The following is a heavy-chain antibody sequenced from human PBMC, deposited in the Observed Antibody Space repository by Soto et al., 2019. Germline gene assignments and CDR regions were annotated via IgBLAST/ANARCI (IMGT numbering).Heavy chain of an antibody. CDR1: GYKFINHS. D-gene: IGHD2-21*01. CDR3: ARGAFCGGAPGCRDMDV. J-gene: IGHJ6*02. CDR2: ISAYNGNT. V-gene: IGHV1-18*01. Sequence: QIQLVQSGGEVKKPGASVKVSCKSSGYKFINHSITWVRQAPGQGLEWMGRISAYNGNTNYAQKLQGRVTMTTDTSTNTAYMELRSLRSDDTAVYYCARGAFCGGAPGCRDMDVWGQGTTVTVSS.